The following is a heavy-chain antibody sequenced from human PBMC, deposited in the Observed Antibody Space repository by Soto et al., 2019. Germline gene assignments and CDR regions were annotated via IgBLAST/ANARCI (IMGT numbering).Heavy chain of an antibody. CDR2: ISHSGIA. CDR1: GGSISSGAYS. D-gene: IGHD3-22*01. Sequence: SETLSLTCAVSGGSISSGAYSWSWIRQPPGKGLEWIGFISHSGIADYNPCLKSRVTISLDVSKNQFSLRLCSVTAADTAMSYCARWVRRSGYIRYLDIWGPGTMVTVS. CDR3: ARWVRRSGYIRYLDI. J-gene: IGHJ3*02. V-gene: IGHV4-30-2*01.